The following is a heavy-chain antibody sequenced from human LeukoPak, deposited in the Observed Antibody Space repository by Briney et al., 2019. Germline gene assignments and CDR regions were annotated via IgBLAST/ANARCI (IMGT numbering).Heavy chain of an antibody. CDR2: IYCGGAT. V-gene: IGHV3-53*01. D-gene: IGHD2-8*02. CDR1: GFIVSDDY. J-gene: IGHJ4*02. Sequence: PGGPLRLSCAASGFIVSDDYISWVRQTPGKGLEWVSVIYCGGATFYAYSVKGRFTISIDNSKNTVHLQMNSLRAEDTAVYYCASGGKYCTGGAGYGDWGQGTLVTVSS. CDR3: ASGGKYCTGGAGYGD.